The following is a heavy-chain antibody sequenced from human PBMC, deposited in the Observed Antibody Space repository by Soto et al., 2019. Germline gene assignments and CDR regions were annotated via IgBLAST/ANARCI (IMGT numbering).Heavy chain of an antibody. J-gene: IGHJ3*02. CDR2: IRGKANTYAT. CDR1: GFTFSGSA. D-gene: IGHD2-2*02. Sequence: PGGSLRLSCEGSGFTFSGSAMHWVRQASGKGLEWVGRIRGKANTYATAYAASLRGRFTISRDDSKNTAYLQMNSLKTEDTAVYYCTRLIDHIPVEVAFDIWGQGTMVTV. V-gene: IGHV3-73*01. CDR3: TRLIDHIPVEVAFDI.